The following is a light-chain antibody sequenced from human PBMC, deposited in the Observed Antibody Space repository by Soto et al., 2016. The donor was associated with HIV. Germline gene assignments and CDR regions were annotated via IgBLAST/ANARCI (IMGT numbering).Light chain of an antibody. Sequence: DIRMTQSPSSLSLSIGDRVTITCRASQSISTYLNWYQQEPGRAPKLLISAASSLQSGVPSRFSGRGSGTDFTLTISSLQHDDLATYYCQQSSRTPRTFGQGTKVEIK. J-gene: IGKJ1*01. CDR2: AAS. CDR1: QSISTY. CDR3: QQSSRTPRT. V-gene: IGKV1-39*01.